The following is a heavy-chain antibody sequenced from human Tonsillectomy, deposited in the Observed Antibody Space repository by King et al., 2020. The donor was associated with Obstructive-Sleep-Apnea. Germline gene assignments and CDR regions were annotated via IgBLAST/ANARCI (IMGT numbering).Heavy chain of an antibody. CDR1: GCSISSYY. CDR3: ARVGETTYYYYGMDV. V-gene: IGHV4-4*07. D-gene: IGHD1-26*01. CDR2: IYTSGST. Sequence: MQLQESGPGLVKSSETLSLTCTVSGCSISSYYWSWIRQPAGKGLEWIGRIYTSGSTNYNPSLKSRVTMSVDTSKNQFSLKLRPVTAADTAVYYCARVGETTYYYYGMDVWGQGTTVTVSS. J-gene: IGHJ6*02.